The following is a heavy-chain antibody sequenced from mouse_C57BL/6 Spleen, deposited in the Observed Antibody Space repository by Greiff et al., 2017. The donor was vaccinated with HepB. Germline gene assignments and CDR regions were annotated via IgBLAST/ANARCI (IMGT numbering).Heavy chain of an antibody. V-gene: IGHV1-80*01. CDR3: ARGTSYSHFDY. CDR1: GYAFSSYW. Sequence: QVQLQQSGAELVKPGASVKISCKASGYAFSSYWMNWVKQRPGKGLEWIGQIYPGDGDTNYNGKFKGKATLTADKSSSTAYMQLSSLTSEDSAVYFCARGTSYSHFDYWGQGTTLTVSS. J-gene: IGHJ2*01. D-gene: IGHD2-12*01. CDR2: IYPGDGDT.